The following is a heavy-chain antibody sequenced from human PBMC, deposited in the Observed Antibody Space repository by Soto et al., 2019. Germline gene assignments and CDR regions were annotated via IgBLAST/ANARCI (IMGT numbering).Heavy chain of an antibody. D-gene: IGHD1-26*01. V-gene: IGHV3-30*18. CDR2: LSYDGSTK. CDR1: GFTFSSYG. CDR3: AKDEGSGSDYGDAFNI. Sequence: QVQLVESGGGVVQPGRSLRLSCAASGFTFSSYGMHWVRQAPGKGLEWVAVLSYDGSTKYYADSVKGRFTISRDNSKNTLYLQMNSLRAEDTAVYFCAKDEGSGSDYGDAFNIWGQGTMVTVSS. J-gene: IGHJ3*02.